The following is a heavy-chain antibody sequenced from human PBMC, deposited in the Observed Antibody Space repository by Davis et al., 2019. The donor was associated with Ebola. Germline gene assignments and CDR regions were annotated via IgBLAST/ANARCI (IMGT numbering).Heavy chain of an antibody. V-gene: IGHV4-39*07. Sequence: SETLSLTCSVSGGSVGSDYWGWIRQPPGKGLEWIGSISYSGNTYYNPSLKSRVTISVDTSKNQFSLKLSSVTAADTAVYNCARVFSPDASGSYLNYWGRGTLVTVSS. D-gene: IGHD3-10*01. CDR1: GGSVGSDY. CDR2: ISYSGNT. J-gene: IGHJ4*02. CDR3: ARVFSPDASGSYLNY.